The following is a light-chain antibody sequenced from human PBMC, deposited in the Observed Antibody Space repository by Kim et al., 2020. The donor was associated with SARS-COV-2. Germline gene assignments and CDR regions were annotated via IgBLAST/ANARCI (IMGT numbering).Light chain of an antibody. CDR1: SLRSYY. Sequence: SSELTQDPAVSVALGQTVRITCQGDSLRSYYASWYQQKPGQAPVLVIYGKNNRPSWIPDRFSGSSSGNTASLTITRAQAEDEADYYCNSRDSSGNRPFGG. CDR2: GKN. V-gene: IGLV3-19*01. CDR3: NSRDSSGNRP. J-gene: IGLJ2*01.